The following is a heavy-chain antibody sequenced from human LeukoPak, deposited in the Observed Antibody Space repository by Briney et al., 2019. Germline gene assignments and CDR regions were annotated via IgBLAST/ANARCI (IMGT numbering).Heavy chain of an antibody. V-gene: IGHV1-18*01. CDR3: ARDDSMIVVVSFDY. Sequence: ASVKVSCKASGYTFTSYGISWVRQAPGQGLEWMEWISAYNGNTNYAQKLQGRVTMTTDTSTSTAYMELRSLRSDDTAVYYCARDDSMIVVVSFDYWGQGTLVTVSS. J-gene: IGHJ4*02. CDR1: GYTFTSYG. CDR2: ISAYNGNT. D-gene: IGHD3-22*01.